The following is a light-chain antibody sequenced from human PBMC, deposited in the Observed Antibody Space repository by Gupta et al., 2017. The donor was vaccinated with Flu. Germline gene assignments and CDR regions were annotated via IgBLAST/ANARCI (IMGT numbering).Light chain of an antibody. CDR3: QQDYSHGS. CDR2: KAS. V-gene: IGKV1-5*03. CDR1: KSIRYW. J-gene: IGKJ1*01. Sequence: SPSSMSASVGDRCISPCRDSKSIRYWLEWEQQKPAQAPNLIIYKASMGEGGDTYRFSGSGERKEFTHTSRRRQEDAREYYYGQQDYSHGSFGQGTKVEIK.